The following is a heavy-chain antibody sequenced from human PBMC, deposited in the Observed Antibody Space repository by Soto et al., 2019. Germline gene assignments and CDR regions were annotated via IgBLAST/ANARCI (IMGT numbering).Heavy chain of an antibody. V-gene: IGHV3-23*01. D-gene: IGHD3-3*01. CDR2: ISVRGDDT. Sequence: EVYLFQSGGALVQPGGSLRLSCVASEFTFNTYAMTWVRQAPGKGLEWVSSISVRGDDTYYADSVKGRFTISRDNSKNTLSLQMNSLRVDDTAVYYCANLMEWSLWVGPDLDYWGQGTLVTVSS. CDR1: EFTFNTYA. CDR3: ANLMEWSLWVGPDLDY. J-gene: IGHJ4*02.